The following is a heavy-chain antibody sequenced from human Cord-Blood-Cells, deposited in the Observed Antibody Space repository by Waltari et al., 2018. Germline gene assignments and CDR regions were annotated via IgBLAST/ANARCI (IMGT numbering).Heavy chain of an antibody. CDR1: GYTFTGYY. D-gene: IGHD6-13*01. V-gene: IGHV1-2*02. CDR3: ARGPAGIAAAGFDY. CDR2: INPNSGGT. Sequence: QVQLVQSGAEVKKPGASVKVSCKASGYTFTGYYMHWVRQAPGQGLEWRGWINPNSGGTNYEQKFQGRVTMTRDTSISTAYMELSRLRSDDTAVYYWARGPAGIAAAGFDYWGQGTLVTVSS. J-gene: IGHJ4*02.